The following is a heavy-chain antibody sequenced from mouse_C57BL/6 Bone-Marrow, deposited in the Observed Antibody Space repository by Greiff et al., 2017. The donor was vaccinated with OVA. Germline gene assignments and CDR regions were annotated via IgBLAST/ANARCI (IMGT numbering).Heavy chain of an antibody. CDR3: ARKATDGYYAMDY. V-gene: IGHV2-2*01. D-gene: IGHD2-3*01. J-gene: IGHJ4*01. Sequence: VKLVESGPGLVQPSQSLSITCTVSGFSLTSYGVHWVRQSPGKGLEWLGVIWSGGSTDYNAAFISRLSISKDNSKSQVFFKMNSLQADDTAIYYCARKATDGYYAMDYWGQGTSVTVSS. CDR1: GFSLTSYG. CDR2: IWSGGST.